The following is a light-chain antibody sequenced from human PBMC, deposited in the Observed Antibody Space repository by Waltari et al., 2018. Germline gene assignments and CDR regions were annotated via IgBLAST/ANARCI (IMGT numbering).Light chain of an antibody. CDR2: GIS. J-gene: IGKJ4*01. CDR3: QQYDNWPLT. V-gene: IGKV3-15*01. CDR1: QSISSSY. Sequence: ETVLTPSPATLSVSPGERATLSCRASQSISSSYFAWYEQKPGQAPRPLISGISTRATGIPARFSGSGSGTEFTLTISSLQSEDFAVYYCQQYDNWPLTFGGGTKVEIK.